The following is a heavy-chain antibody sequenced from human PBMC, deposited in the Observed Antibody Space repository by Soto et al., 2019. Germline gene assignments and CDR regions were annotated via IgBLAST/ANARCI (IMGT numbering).Heavy chain of an antibody. Sequence: SVKVSCKASGGTFSSYAISWVRQAPGQGLEWMGGIIPIFGTANYAQKFQGRVTITADESTSTAYMELSSLRSEDTAVYYCASPIRDIVVVPAAMIHYYYGMDVWGQGTTVTVSS. CDR3: ASPIRDIVVVPAAMIHYYYGMDV. CDR1: GGTFSSYA. CDR2: IIPIFGTA. V-gene: IGHV1-69*13. D-gene: IGHD2-2*01. J-gene: IGHJ6*02.